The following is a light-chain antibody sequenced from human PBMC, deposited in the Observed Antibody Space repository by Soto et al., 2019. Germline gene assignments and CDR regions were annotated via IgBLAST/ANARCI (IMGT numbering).Light chain of an antibody. V-gene: IGKV2-30*01. CDR2: NVS. CDR1: QSLVYSYGNTY. Sequence: VVMNQSPLSLPVTRGQPASISCRSSQSLVYSYGNTYLSWFQQRPGQSPRRIIYNVSTRDSGVPDRLSCSVSGTDFTLNRSRVEAEEVGVDDCMKGTKLWSFDHRTKVEI. CDR3: MKGTKLWS. J-gene: IGKJ1*01.